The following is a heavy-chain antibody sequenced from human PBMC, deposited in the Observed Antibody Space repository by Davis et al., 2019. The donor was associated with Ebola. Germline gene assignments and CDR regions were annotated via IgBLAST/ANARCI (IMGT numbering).Heavy chain of an antibody. Sequence: GESLKISCAASGFTFSNYWMNRVRQSPGKGLEWVANINQDESGKYYGDSVKGRFTISRDNAKNSLYLQMNSLRAEDTGVYYCGHTDWGQGTLVTVSS. CDR3: GHTD. CDR1: GFTFSNYW. CDR2: INQDESGK. V-gene: IGHV3-7*01. J-gene: IGHJ4*02.